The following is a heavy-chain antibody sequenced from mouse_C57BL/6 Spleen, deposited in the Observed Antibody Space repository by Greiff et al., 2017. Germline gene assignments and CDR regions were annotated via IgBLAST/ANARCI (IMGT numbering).Heavy chain of an antibody. CDR1: GYTFTSYW. D-gene: IGHD1-1*01. Sequence: QVQLQQSGAELVKPGASVKMSCKASGYTFTSYWITWVKQRPGQGLEWIGDIYPGSGSTNYNEKFKSKATLTVDTSSSTAYMQLSSLTSEDSAVYYCARSFITTVVRYWYFDVWGTGTTVTVSS. CDR2: IYPGSGST. V-gene: IGHV1-55*01. CDR3: ARSFITTVVRYWYFDV. J-gene: IGHJ1*03.